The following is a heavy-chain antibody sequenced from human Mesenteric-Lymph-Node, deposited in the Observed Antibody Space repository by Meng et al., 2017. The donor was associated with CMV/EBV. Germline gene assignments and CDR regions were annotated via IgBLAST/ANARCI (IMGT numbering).Heavy chain of an antibody. CDR1: GYTFTSYD. J-gene: IGHJ4*02. V-gene: IGHV1-2*02. Sequence: ASVKVSCKASGYTFTSYDINWVRQATGQGLEWMGWINPNSGGTNYAQKFQGRVTMTRDTSISTAYMELSRLRSDDTAVYYCARLIAVATPPVDYWGQGTLVTVSS. D-gene: IGHD6-19*01. CDR2: INPNSGGT. CDR3: ARLIAVATPPVDY.